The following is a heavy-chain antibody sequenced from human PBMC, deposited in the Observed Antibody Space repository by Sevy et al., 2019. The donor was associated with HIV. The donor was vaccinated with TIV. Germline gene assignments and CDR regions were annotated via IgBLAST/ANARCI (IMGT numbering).Heavy chain of an antibody. CDR3: VRDNLGFDY. D-gene: IGHD3-16*01. CDR2: IWYDGSNT. CDR1: GFTLSSNH. Sequence: GGSLRLSCAASGFTLSSNHMHWVRQAPGKGLEWVAAIWYDGSNTYYADAVKGRFTISRDNSENTLHLQMNSLTAEDTAVYYCVRDNLGFDYWGQGTLVIVSS. V-gene: IGHV3-33*01. J-gene: IGHJ4*02.